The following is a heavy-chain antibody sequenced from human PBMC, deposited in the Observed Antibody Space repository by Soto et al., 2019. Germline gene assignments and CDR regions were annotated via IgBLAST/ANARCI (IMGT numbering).Heavy chain of an antibody. V-gene: IGHV1-69*13. D-gene: IGHD6-19*01. CDR2: IIPIFGTA. CDR1: GYTFTSYY. J-gene: IGHJ4*02. Sequence: GASVKVSCKASGYTFTSYYMHWVRQAPGQRLKWMGGIIPIFGTANYAQKFQGRVTITADESTSTAYMELSSLRSEDTAVYYCARSWGNEQWLVERGYYFDYWGQGTLVTVSS. CDR3: ARSWGNEQWLVERGYYFDY.